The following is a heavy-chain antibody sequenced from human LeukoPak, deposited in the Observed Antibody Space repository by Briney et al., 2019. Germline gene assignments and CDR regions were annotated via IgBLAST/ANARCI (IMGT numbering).Heavy chain of an antibody. V-gene: IGHV1-2*02. CDR3: ARVPPYYGSPFDY. D-gene: IGHD3-10*01. CDR1: GYTFTGYY. CDR2: INPNSGGT. Sequence: ASVKVSCKASGYTFTGYYMHWVRQAPGQGLEWMGWINPNSGGTNYAQKFQGRVTMARDMSISTAYMELSRLRSDDTAVYYCARVPPYYGSPFDYWGQGTLVTVSS. J-gene: IGHJ4*02.